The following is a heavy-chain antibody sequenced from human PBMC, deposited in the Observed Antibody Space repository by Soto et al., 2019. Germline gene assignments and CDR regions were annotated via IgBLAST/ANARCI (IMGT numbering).Heavy chain of an antibody. CDR2: IKHDGSEK. Sequence: EVQLVESGGGLVQPGGSLRLSCAASGFTFSNYWMSWVRQAPGKGLEWVANIKHDGSEKYYVDSVKGRFTISRDNAKNSLYLQMNSLRAEDTAGYYCAREGFCSGGSCHPGLNYWGQGTLVTVSS. CDR3: AREGFCSGGSCHPGLNY. D-gene: IGHD2-15*01. V-gene: IGHV3-7*01. J-gene: IGHJ4*02. CDR1: GFTFSNYW.